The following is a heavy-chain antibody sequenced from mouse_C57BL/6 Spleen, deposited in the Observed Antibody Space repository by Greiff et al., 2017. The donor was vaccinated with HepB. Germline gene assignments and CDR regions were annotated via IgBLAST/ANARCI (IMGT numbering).Heavy chain of an antibody. CDR2: INPGSGGT. V-gene: IGHV1-54*01. Sequence: QVQLQQSGAELVRPGTSVKVSCKASGYAFTNYLIEWVKQRPGQGLEWIGVINPGSGGTNYNEKFKGKATLTADKSSSTAYMQLSSLTSEDSAVYVCARGDYYGSSCFDYWGQGTTLTVSS. CDR3: ARGDYYGSSCFDY. CDR1: GYAFTNYL. J-gene: IGHJ2*01. D-gene: IGHD1-1*01.